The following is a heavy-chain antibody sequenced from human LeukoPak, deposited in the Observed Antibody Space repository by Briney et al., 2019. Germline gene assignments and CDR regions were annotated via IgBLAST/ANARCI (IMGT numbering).Heavy chain of an antibody. CDR2: IYYSGST. V-gene: IGHV4-59*01. CDR1: GGSISSYY. CDR3: ARVGTMIDY. J-gene: IGHJ4*02. Sequence: SETLSLTCTVSGGSISSYYWSWIRQPPGKGLEWIGYIYYSGSTNYNPSLKSRVTISVDTSKNQFSLKLSSVTAADTAVYYCARVGTMIDYRGQGTLVTVSS. D-gene: IGHD3-22*01.